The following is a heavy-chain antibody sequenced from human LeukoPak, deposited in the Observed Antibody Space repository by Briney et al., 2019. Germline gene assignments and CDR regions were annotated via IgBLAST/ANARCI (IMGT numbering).Heavy chain of an antibody. J-gene: IGHJ4*02. CDR2: INPSGGST. D-gene: IGHD6-6*01. CDR1: GYTFTSYY. V-gene: IGHV1-46*01. Sequence: ASVKVSCKASGYTFTSYYMHWVRQAPGQGLEWMGIINPSGGSTSYAQKFQGRFTISRDNSKNTLYLHMNSLKAEDTAVYYCAKSVGAQPGFDFWGQGTLVTVSS. CDR3: AKSVGAQPGFDF.